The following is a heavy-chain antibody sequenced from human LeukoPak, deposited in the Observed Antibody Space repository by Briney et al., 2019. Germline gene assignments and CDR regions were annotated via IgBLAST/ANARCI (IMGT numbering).Heavy chain of an antibody. CDR1: GGSFSGYY. CDR3: ARGVTDTN. V-gene: IGHV4-34*01. CDR2: INHSGST. D-gene: IGHD4-23*01. J-gene: IGHJ4*02. Sequence: SVTLSLTCAVYGGSFSGYYWSWIRQPPGKGLEWIGEINHSGSTNYNPSLKSRVTISLDTSKNQFSLKLSSVTAADTAVYYCARGVTDTNWGQGTLVTVSS.